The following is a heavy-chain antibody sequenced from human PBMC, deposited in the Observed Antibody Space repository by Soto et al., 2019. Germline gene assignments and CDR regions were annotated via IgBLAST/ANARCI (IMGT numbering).Heavy chain of an antibody. D-gene: IGHD3-10*01. J-gene: IGHJ4*02. CDR3: TSDRSLRCYHGSGSYPYY. CDR1: GFTFSSFW. Sequence: GGSLRLSCAASGFTFSSFWMHWVRQAPGKGLEWVSNIKTDGSETHYVDSVKGRFTISRDNPKTSLFLQMNSLRVEDTAVYFCTSDRSLRCYHGSGSYPYYWGQGTPVTVSS. V-gene: IGHV3-7*03. CDR2: IKTDGSET.